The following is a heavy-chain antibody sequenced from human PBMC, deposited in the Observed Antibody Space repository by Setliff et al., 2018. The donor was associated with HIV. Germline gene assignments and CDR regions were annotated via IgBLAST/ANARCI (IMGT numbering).Heavy chain of an antibody. J-gene: IGHJ4*02. V-gene: IGHV3-30*02. CDR2: IRYDDTYK. CDR1: GFTFSYYG. CDR3: AKGNYRFEN. D-gene: IGHD3-16*02. Sequence: GGSLRLSCATSGFTFSYYGMHWVRQAPGKGLEWVAFIRYDDTYKYYADSVKGRFTISRDNSKNTIYLQMVSLRAEDTAVYFCAKGNYRFENWGQRTLVTV.